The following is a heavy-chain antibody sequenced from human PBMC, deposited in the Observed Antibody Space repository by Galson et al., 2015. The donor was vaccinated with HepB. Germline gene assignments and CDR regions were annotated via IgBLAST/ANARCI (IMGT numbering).Heavy chain of an antibody. CDR1: GYTFSAYW. Sequence: QSGAEVKKPGESLRISCKGSGYTFSAYWISWVRQMPGKGLEWMGRIDPDDSSTIYSPSSQGHVTFSVDKSITTAYLQWSSLQASDSAMYYCARNDGAFDIWGQGTRVTVSS. CDR3: ARNDGAFDI. V-gene: IGHV5-10-1*01. CDR2: IDPDDSST. J-gene: IGHJ3*02.